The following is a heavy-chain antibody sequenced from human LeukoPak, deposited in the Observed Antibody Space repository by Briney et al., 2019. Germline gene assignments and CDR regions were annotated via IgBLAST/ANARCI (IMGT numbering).Heavy chain of an antibody. CDR3: ARDSGWYHYYYYGMDV. D-gene: IGHD6-19*01. CDR1: GFTFSSYA. CDR2: ISYDGSNK. J-gene: IGHJ6*02. Sequence: GRSLRLSCAASGFTFSSYAMHWVRQAPGKGLEWVAVISYDGSNKYYADSVKGRFTISRDNAKNSLYLQMNSLRAEDTAVYYCARDSGWYHYYYYGMDVWGQGTTVTVSS. V-gene: IGHV3-30-3*01.